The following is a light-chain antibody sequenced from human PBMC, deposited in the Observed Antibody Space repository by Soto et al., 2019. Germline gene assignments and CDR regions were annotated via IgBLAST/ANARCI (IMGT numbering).Light chain of an antibody. CDR2: DAS. CDR3: QQRSDWPSA. J-gene: IGKJ4*01. CDR1: QSVSDY. V-gene: IGKV3-11*01. Sequence: EIVLTQSPATLSLSPGESATLSCKASQSVSDYLAWYQQKPGQSPRLLIYDASNRATGIPARFSGSGSGTDFTLTITSLEPEDSAVYYCQQRSDWPSAFGGGTKVDIK.